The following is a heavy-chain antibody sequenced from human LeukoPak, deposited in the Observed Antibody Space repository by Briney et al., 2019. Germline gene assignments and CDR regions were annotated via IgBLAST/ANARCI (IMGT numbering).Heavy chain of an antibody. CDR1: GFTFSSYA. J-gene: IGHJ3*02. D-gene: IGHD3-10*01. Sequence: GGSLRLSCAASGFTFSSYAMSWVRQAPGKGLEWVSAISGSGGSTYYADSVKGRFTISRDNSKNTLYLQMNSLRAEDTALYYCAKDGGYGSGSSEAFDIWGQGTMVTVSS. V-gene: IGHV3-23*01. CDR2: ISGSGGST. CDR3: AKDGGYGSGSSEAFDI.